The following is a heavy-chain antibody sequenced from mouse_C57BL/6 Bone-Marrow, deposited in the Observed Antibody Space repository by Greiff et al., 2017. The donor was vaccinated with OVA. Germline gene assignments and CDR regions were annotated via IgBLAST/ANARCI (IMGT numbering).Heavy chain of an antibody. CDR2: IYPRSGNT. CDR3: ARAHYYGSSD. CDR1: GYTFTSYG. Sequence: VQLQQSGAELARPGASVKLSCKASGYTFTSYGISWVKQRTGQGLEWIGEIYPRSGNTYYNEKFKGKATLTADKSSSTAYMELRSLTSEDSAVYFCARAHYYGSSDCGQGTTLTVSS. J-gene: IGHJ2*01. D-gene: IGHD1-1*01. V-gene: IGHV1-81*01.